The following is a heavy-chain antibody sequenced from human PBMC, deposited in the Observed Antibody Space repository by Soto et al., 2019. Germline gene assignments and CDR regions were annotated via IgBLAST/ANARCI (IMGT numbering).Heavy chain of an antibody. J-gene: IGHJ6*02. CDR2: ISYDGSNK. CDR1: GFTFSSYA. V-gene: IGHV3-30-3*01. Sequence: GGSMRLSCAACGFTFSSYAMHWVRKAPGKGLEWVAVISYDGSNKYYADSVKGRFTISRDNSKNTLYLQMNSLRAEDTAVYYCARAGFGVVGYMDVWGQGTTVTVS. D-gene: IGHD3-3*01. CDR3: ARAGFGVVGYMDV.